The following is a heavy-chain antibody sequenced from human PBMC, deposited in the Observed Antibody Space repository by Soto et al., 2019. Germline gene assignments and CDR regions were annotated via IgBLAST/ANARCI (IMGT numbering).Heavy chain of an antibody. CDR1: GGSISSGDYY. CDR3: AREVTRYFDH. J-gene: IGHJ4*02. D-gene: IGHD2-21*02. CDR2: IYYSGST. Sequence: QVQLQESGPGLVKPSQTLSLTCTVSGGSISSGDYYWSWIRQPPGKGLEWIGYIYYSGSTYYNPSVKXXVXIXXDTSKTQFSLKLSSVTAADTAVYYCAREVTRYFDHWGQGNLVTVSS. V-gene: IGHV4-30-4*01.